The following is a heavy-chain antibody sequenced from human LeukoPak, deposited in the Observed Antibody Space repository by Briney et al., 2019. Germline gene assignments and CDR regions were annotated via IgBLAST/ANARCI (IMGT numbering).Heavy chain of an antibody. CDR1: GFTFSSYA. CDR3: AKDYYYDSSGYSGTDY. CDR2: ISGSGGST. D-gene: IGHD3-22*01. Sequence: PGGSLRLSCAASGFTFSSYAMSWVRQAPGKGLEWVSAISGSGGSTYYADSVKGRFTISRDNSKNTLYLQMNSLRAEDTAVYYCAKDYYYDSSGYSGTDYWGRGTLVTVSS. J-gene: IGHJ4*02. V-gene: IGHV3-23*01.